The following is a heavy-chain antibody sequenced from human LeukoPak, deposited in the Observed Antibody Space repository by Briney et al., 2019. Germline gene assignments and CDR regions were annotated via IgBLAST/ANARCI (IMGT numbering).Heavy chain of an antibody. Sequence: PGGSLRLSCAASGFTFSNYEMNWVRQAPGKGLEWVSYISSSGSIIYYADSVKGRFTISRDSAKNSLYLQMNSLRAEDTAVYYCAKKGDSHWYYFDYWGQGTLVTVSS. CDR3: AKKGDSHWYYFDY. CDR1: GFTFSNYE. D-gene: IGHD5-18*01. CDR2: ISSSGSII. J-gene: IGHJ4*02. V-gene: IGHV3-48*03.